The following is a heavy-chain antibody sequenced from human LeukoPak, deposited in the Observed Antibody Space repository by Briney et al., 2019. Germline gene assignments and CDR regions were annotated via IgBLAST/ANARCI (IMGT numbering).Heavy chain of an antibody. V-gene: IGHV1-69-2*01. CDR3: ARSYDSSGYSLDY. Sequence: ASVKVSCKVSGYTFTDYYMHWVQQAPGKGLEWMGLVDPEDGETIYAEKFQGRVTITADTSTDTAYMELSSLRSEDTAVYYCARSYDSSGYSLDYWGQGTLVTVSS. J-gene: IGHJ4*02. CDR2: VDPEDGET. D-gene: IGHD3-22*01. CDR1: GYTFTDYY.